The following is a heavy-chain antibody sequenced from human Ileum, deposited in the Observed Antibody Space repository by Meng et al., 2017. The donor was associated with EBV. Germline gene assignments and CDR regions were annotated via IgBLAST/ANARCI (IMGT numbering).Heavy chain of an antibody. CDR1: GYTFSNYG. CDR3: ARAGNGGSYYFTY. Sequence: QIQLVQSGAEVKKPGDLVKVSCKASGYTFSNYGISWLGQAPGQGLEWMGWISAYNGNTNYAQNLQGRVTMTTDTSTGTAYMEVRSLRSDDTAVYYCARAGNGGSYYFTYWGQGTLVTVSS. V-gene: IGHV1-18*01. D-gene: IGHD1-26*01. CDR2: ISAYNGNT. J-gene: IGHJ4*02.